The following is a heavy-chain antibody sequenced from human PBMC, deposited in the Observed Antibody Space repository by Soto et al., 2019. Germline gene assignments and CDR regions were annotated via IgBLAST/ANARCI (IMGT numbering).Heavy chain of an antibody. CDR2: INAGNGNT. Sequence: QVQLVQSGAEEKKPGASVKVSCKASGYTFTGYAMHCVRQAPGQRLEWMGWINAGNGNTKYSQKFQGRVTITRDTSASAAYMELSSLSSEDTAVYYCAGAVAVAADFDYWGQGTLVTVSS. D-gene: IGHD6-19*01. CDR3: AGAVAVAADFDY. J-gene: IGHJ4*02. V-gene: IGHV1-3*05. CDR1: GYTFTGYA.